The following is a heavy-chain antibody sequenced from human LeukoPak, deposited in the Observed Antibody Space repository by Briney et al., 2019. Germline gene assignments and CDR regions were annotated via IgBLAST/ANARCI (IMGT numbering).Heavy chain of an antibody. CDR2: FRSKAYGGTT. CDR1: GFTFGDYD. J-gene: IGHJ4*02. Sequence: PGGSLRLSCAASGFTFGDYDMDWFRQAPGKGLEWVGFFRSKAYGGTTEYAASVKGRFTISRDESKSIAYLQMNSLKTEDTAVYYCTREWELPGTDFDYWGQGTLVTVSS. D-gene: IGHD1-26*01. V-gene: IGHV3-49*03. CDR3: TREWELPGTDFDY.